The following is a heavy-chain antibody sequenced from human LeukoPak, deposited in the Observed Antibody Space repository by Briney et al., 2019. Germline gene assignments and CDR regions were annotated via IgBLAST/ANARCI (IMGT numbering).Heavy chain of an antibody. CDR2: IYHSGST. CDR3: ASSFNYYDSSGYYYDY. Sequence: SETLSLTCAVSGYSISSGYYWGWIRPPPGKGLEWIGIIYHSGSTYYNPSLKSRVTISVDTSKNQFSLKLSSVTAADTAVYYCASSFNYYDSSGYYYDYWGQGTLVTVSS. CDR1: GYSISSGYY. D-gene: IGHD3-22*01. V-gene: IGHV4-38-2*01. J-gene: IGHJ4*02.